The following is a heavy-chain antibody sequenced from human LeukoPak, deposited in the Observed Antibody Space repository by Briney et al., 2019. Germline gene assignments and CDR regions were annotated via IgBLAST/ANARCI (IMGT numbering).Heavy chain of an antibody. J-gene: IGHJ4*02. Sequence: ASVKVSCKASGYTFTGYYMHWVRQAPGQGLEWMGGIIPIFGTANYAQKFQGRVTITADESTSTAYMELSSLRSEDAAVYYCARAGSYYADFDYWGQGTLVTVSS. V-gene: IGHV1-69*13. D-gene: IGHD1-26*01. CDR1: GYTFTGYY. CDR2: IIPIFGTA. CDR3: ARAGSYYADFDY.